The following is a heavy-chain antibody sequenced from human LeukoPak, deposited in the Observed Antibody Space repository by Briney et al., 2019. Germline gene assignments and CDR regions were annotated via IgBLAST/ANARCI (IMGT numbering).Heavy chain of an antibody. V-gene: IGHV3-23*01. D-gene: IGHD1-7*01. J-gene: IGHJ3*02. CDR1: GFTFSSYA. CDR3: ARRTLRDFAFDI. Sequence: GGSLRLSCAASGFTFSSYAMSWVRQAPGKGLEWVSAISGSGGSTYYADSVKGRFTISRDNSKNTLYLQMNSLGAEDTAVYYCARRTLRDFAFDIWGQGTMVTVSS. CDR2: ISGSGGST.